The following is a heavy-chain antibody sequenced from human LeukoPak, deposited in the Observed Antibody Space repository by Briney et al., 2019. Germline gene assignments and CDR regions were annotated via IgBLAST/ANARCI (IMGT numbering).Heavy chain of an antibody. V-gene: IGHV3-30-3*01. CDR2: ISYDGSNK. CDR1: GFTFSSYA. Sequence: QPGGSLRLSCAASGFTFSSYAMHWVRQAPGKGLEWVAVISYDGSNKYYADSVKGRFTISRDNSKNTLYLQMNSLRAEDTAVYYCARGWIQERDPYFDYWGQGTLVTVSS. J-gene: IGHJ4*02. D-gene: IGHD5-18*01. CDR3: ARGWIQERDPYFDY.